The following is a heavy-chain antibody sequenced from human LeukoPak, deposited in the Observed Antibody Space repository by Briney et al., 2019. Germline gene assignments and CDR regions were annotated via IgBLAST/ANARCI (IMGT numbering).Heavy chain of an antibody. CDR2: IYYSRST. CDR1: GGSISSYS. V-gene: IGHV4-59*01. CDR3: ARAQVVLYTDDYGDYRNYYRMDV. D-gene: IGHD4-17*01. Sequence: SETLSLTCTVSGGSISSYSWSWIRPPPGKGLEWIGHIYYSRSTYHNPSLKRRVTISVDTSKNQFSLKLSSVTAADTAVYYCARAQVVLYTDDYGDYRNYYRMDVWGKGTTVTVSS. J-gene: IGHJ6*04.